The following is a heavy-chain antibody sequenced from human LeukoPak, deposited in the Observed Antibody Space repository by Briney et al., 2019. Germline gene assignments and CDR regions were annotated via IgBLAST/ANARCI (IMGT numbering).Heavy chain of an antibody. V-gene: IGHV1-8*02. CDR3: ARQYSSSWYGYYFDY. CDR2: MNPNSGNT. J-gene: IGHJ4*02. Sequence: ASVKVSCKASGGTFSSYAISWVRQAPGQGLEWMGWMNPNSGNTGYAQKFQGRVTMTRNTSISTAYMELSSLRSEDTAVYYCARQYSSSWYGYYFDYWGQGTLVTVSS. CDR1: GGTFSSYA. D-gene: IGHD6-13*01.